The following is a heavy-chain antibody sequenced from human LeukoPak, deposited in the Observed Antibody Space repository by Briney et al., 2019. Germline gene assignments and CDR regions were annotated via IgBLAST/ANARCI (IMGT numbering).Heavy chain of an antibody. CDR1: GDSISSSDYY. CDR2: IYTSGST. Sequence: SETLSLTCIVSGDSISSSDYYWGWIRQPPGKGLEWIGSIYTSGSTYYNPSLKSRVTISVDASKNQFSPKLTSVTAADTAVYYCARNWNHKYNYFDPWGQGALVTVSS. CDR3: ARNWNHKYNYFDP. D-gene: IGHD1-14*01. V-gene: IGHV4-39*01. J-gene: IGHJ5*02.